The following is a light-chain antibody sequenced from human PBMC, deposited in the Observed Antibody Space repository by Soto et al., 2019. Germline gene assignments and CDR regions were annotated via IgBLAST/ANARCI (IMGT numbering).Light chain of an antibody. CDR2: ATS. CDR3: QRNA. J-gene: IGKJ2*01. CDR1: HSISSDT. V-gene: IGKV3-20*01. Sequence: EIVLTQSPGTLSLSPGERATLSCRARHSISSDTLAWYQQKPGQPPRLLIYATSSRATGIPDRFSGSGSGTDFTLTISRLEPEDFAVYYCQRNAFGQGTKLEI.